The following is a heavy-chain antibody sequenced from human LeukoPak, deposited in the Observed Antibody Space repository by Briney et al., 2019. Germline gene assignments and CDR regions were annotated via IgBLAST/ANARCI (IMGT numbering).Heavy chain of an antibody. V-gene: IGHV3-30*03. J-gene: IGHJ4*02. D-gene: IGHD1-1*01. CDR3: ARDRVNWNDVGGLFDY. CDR1: GFTFSSFG. Sequence: GGSLRLSCAASGFTFSSFGMHWVRHAPGKGLEWVTVTSYDGNEKYYADSVKGRFTISRDNSKNTVYLQMNSLRAEDTAVYYCARDRVNWNDVGGLFDYWGQGTLVTVSS. CDR2: TSYDGNEK.